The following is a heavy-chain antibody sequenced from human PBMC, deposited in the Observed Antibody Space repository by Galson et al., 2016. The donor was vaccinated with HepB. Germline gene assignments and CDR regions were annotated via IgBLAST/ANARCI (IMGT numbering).Heavy chain of an antibody. CDR2: IYWDDDK. D-gene: IGHD2-15*01. V-gene: IGHV2-5*02. CDR3: ARSGGYCSFDSSCYSFDAFDF. J-gene: IGHJ3*01. CDR1: GFSLSTGGLG. Sequence: PALVKPTQTLTLTCTFSGFSLSTGGLGVGWIRQPPGKALEWLGLIYWDDDKRYSLSLQSRLTITKGTSKNQMVLTMTNMHPVDTATYYCARSGGYCSFDSSCYSFDAFDFWGQGTVVTVSS.